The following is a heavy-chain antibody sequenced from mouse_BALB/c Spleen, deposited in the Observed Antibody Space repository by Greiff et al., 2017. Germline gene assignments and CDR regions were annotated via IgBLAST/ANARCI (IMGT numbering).Heavy chain of an antibody. CDR2: ISSGGSYT. CDR3: ARQYDYDGYFDY. CDR1: GFTFSSYA. D-gene: IGHD2-4*01. J-gene: IGHJ2*01. V-gene: IGHV5-9-3*01. Sequence: EVQRVESGGGLVKPGGSLKLSCAASGFTFSSYAMSWVRQTPEKRLEWVATISSGGSYTYYPDSVKGRFTISRDNAKNTLYLQMSSLRSEDTAMYYCARQYDYDGYFDYWGQGTTLTVSS.